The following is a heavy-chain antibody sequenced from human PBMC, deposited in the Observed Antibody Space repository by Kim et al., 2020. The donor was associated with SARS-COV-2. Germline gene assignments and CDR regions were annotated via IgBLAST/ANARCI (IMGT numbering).Heavy chain of an antibody. Sequence: SVKVSCKASGGTSSSYAISWVRQAPGQGLEWMGRIIPILGIANYAQKFQGRVTITADKSTSTAYMELSSLRSEDTAVYYCARDLGRDGYNYNYWGQGTLVTVSS. V-gene: IGHV1-69*04. J-gene: IGHJ4*02. D-gene: IGHD5-12*01. CDR2: IIPILGIA. CDR3: ARDLGRDGYNYNY. CDR1: GGTSSSYA.